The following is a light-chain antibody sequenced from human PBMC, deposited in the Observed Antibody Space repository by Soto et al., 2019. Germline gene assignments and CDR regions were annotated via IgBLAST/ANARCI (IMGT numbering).Light chain of an antibody. CDR2: GAS. J-gene: IGKJ1*01. V-gene: IGKV3-15*01. CDR3: PQPYHCSWM. Sequence: EIVMIQSPRTMSVSLGDRAPLSCRARQSVSSNLAWYHQKPGQAPRLLIYGASTRSTGIPARFSGSGSGTEFTLIISGLQSEDYAAYYFPQPYHCSWMFGQGTKVDIK. CDR1: QSVSSN.